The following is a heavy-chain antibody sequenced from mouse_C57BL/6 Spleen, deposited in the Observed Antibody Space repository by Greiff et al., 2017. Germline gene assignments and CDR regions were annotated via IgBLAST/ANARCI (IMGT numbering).Heavy chain of an antibody. CDR1: GFTFSDYG. CDR3: ASANYYGSSFKDY. Sequence: EVKVVESGGGLVKPGGSLKLSCAASGFTFSDYGMHWVRQAPEKGLEWVAYISSGSSTIYYADTVKGRFTISRANAKNTLFLQMTSLRSADTAMYYCASANYYGSSFKDYWGQGTTLTVSS. V-gene: IGHV5-17*01. D-gene: IGHD1-1*01. J-gene: IGHJ2*01. CDR2: ISSGSSTI.